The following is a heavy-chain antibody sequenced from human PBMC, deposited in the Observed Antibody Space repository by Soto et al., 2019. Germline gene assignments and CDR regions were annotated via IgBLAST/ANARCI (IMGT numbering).Heavy chain of an antibody. D-gene: IGHD5-18*01. CDR2: MNPNSGNT. CDR3: ARGGGIQLWLSGRGYYYYYMDV. CDR1: GYTFTSYD. J-gene: IGHJ6*03. Sequence: ASVKVSCKASGYTFTSYDINWVRQATGQGLEWMGWMNPNSGNTGYAQKFQGRVTMTRNTSISTAYMELSSLRSEDTAVYYCARGGGIQLWLSGRGYYYYYMDVWGKGTTVTVSS. V-gene: IGHV1-8*01.